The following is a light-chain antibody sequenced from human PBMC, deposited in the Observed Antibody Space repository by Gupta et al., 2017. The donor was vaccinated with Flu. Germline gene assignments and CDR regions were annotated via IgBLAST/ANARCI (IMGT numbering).Light chain of an antibody. J-gene: IGKJ3*01. V-gene: IGKV3-15*01. CDR1: QSVSTN. Sequence: EIVMTQSPATLSLSPGERATLSCRASQSVSTNVGWYKQKPGQAPRLLIYGASTRSTGIPARFSCSGFGKAVTLTINTRQSEDFAVYYCQQDSDWPLRAFGDGTKVEIK. CDR3: QQDSDWPLRA. CDR2: GAS.